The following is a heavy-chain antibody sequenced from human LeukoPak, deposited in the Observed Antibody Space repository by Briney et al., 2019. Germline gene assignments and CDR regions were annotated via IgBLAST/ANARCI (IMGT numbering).Heavy chain of an antibody. CDR2: ISGSGSST. CDR3: AKYSGSRLASYYFDY. D-gene: IGHD1-26*01. V-gene: IGHV3-23*01. CDR1: GFTFSIYA. J-gene: IGHJ4*02. Sequence: GGSLRLSCAASGFTFSIYAMSWVRQAPGKGLEWVPAISGSGSSTYYADSVKGRFTISRDNSKNTLYLQMNSLRAEDTAVYYCAKYSGSRLASYYFDYWGQGTLVTVSS.